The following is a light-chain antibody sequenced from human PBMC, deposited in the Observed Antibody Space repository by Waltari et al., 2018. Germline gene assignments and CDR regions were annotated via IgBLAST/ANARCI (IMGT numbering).Light chain of an antibody. CDR2: DDS. CDR1: SSNIRSPYH. Sequence: QSVLTQPPSVSGAPGQRVTISCTWSSSNIRSPYHVPWYQEVPGRAPKLLIYDDSHRPSGVPDRFSGSKSGTSASLAITGLQAEDEAEYFCQSYDSGLNGLFFGGGTKVTVL. CDR3: QSYDSGLNGLF. J-gene: IGLJ2*01. V-gene: IGLV1-40*01.